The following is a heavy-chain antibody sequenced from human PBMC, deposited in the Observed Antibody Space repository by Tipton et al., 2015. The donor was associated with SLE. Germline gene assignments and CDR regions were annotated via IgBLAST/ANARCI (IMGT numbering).Heavy chain of an antibody. Sequence: SLRLSCAASGFTFSTYSINWVRQAPGKGLEWVSSISSSSSYIYYADSVKGRFTISRDNAKNSLYLQMNSLRAEDTAVYYCARDSDKVRGVIDGGFDYWGQGTLVTVSS. CDR2: ISSSSSYI. J-gene: IGHJ4*02. CDR1: GFTFSTYS. CDR3: ARDSDKVRGVIDGGFDY. D-gene: IGHD3-10*01. V-gene: IGHV3-21*03.